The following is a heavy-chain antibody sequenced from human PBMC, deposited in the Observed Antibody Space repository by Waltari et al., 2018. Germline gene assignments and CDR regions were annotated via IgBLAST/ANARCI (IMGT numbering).Heavy chain of an antibody. CDR3: AREGVPAVKGAFDI. V-gene: IGHV4-61*01. CDR1: GGSVSSGSYY. D-gene: IGHD2-2*01. Sequence: QVQLQESGPGLVKPSETLSLTCTVSGGSVSSGSYYWSWIRQPPGKGLEWIGYIYYSGSTNYNPSLKSRVTISVDTSKNQFSLKLSSVTAADTAVYYCAREGVPAVKGAFDIWGQGTMVTVSS. J-gene: IGHJ3*02. CDR2: IYYSGST.